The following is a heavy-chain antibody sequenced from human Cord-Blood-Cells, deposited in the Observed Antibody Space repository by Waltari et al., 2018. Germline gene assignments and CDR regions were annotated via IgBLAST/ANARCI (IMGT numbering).Heavy chain of an antibody. Sequence: QVQLVQSGAEVKKPGASVKVSCKASGYTFTGYYMHWVRQAPGQGLEWMGWINPNSGGTNYAQKLQGRVTMTRDTAISTAYMELSRLRSDDTAVYYCAIGGNWERAFDIWGQGTMVTVSS. CDR2: INPNSGGT. D-gene: IGHD1-1*01. J-gene: IGHJ3*02. CDR1: GYTFTGYY. V-gene: IGHV1-2*02. CDR3: AIGGNWERAFDI.